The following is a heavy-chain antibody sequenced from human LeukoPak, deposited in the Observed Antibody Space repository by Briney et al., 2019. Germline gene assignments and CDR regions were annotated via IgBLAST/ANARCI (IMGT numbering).Heavy chain of an antibody. V-gene: IGHV1-2*02. CDR3: ARGPIVVVVAATPGDY. CDR1: GYTFTGYY. CDR2: INPNSGGT. D-gene: IGHD2-15*01. J-gene: IGHJ4*02. Sequence: ASVKVSRKASGYTFTGYYMHWVRQAPGQGLEWMGWINPNSGGTNYAQKFQGRVTMTRDTSISTAYMELSRLRSDDTAVYYCARGPIVVVVAATPGDYWGQGTLVTVSS.